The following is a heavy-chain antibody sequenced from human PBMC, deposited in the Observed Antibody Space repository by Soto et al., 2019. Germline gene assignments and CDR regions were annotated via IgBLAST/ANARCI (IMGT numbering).Heavy chain of an antibody. CDR2: ISGSGGST. CDR3: AKVRLWGDGYNHPFDY. D-gene: IGHD3-16*01. Sequence: GSLRLSCAASGITFSSYAMSWVRQAPGKGLEWVSAISGSGGSTYYADSVKGRFTISRDNSKNTLYLQMNSLRAEDTAVYYCAKVRLWGDGYNHPFDYWGQGTLVTVSS. J-gene: IGHJ4*02. CDR1: GITFSSYA. V-gene: IGHV3-23*01.